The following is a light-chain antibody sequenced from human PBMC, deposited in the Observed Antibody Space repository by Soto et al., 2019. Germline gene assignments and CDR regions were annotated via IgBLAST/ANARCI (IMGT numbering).Light chain of an antibody. CDR2: GAS. Sequence: DIQMTQSPPSLSASVGDRVTIACRASQSISRYLNWYQQKPGKAPKLLIYGASTLQSGVPSRFSGSGSGTDFTLTISSLQPEAFATYYCQQSYNTPPYTFGQGTKLEIK. CDR1: QSISRY. J-gene: IGKJ2*01. V-gene: IGKV1-39*01. CDR3: QQSYNTPPYT.